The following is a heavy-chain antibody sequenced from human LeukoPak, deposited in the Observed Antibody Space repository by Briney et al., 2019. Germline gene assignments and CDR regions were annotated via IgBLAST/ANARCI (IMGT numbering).Heavy chain of an antibody. CDR1: GGSFSGYY. J-gene: IGHJ6*03. D-gene: IGHD3-3*01. V-gene: IGHV4-34*01. CDR2: INHSGST. Sequence: SETLSLTCAVYGGSFSGYYWSWIRQPPGKGLEWIGEINHSGSTNYNPSLKSRVTISVDTSKNQFSLKLSSVTAADTAVYYCARVGGYYDFWSGSPIYYYYMDVWGKGTTVTVSS. CDR3: ARVGGYYDFWSGSPIYYYYMDV.